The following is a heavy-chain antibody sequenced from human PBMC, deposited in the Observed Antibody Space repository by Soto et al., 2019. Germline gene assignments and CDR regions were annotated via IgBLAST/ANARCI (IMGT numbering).Heavy chain of an antibody. J-gene: IGHJ4*02. V-gene: IGHV3-9*01. CDR2: ISWDGATI. CDR3: ARGDTRDS. Sequence: EVQMVESGGGLVQPGRSLRLSCAASGLTFDSFAIQWVRQAPGKGLEWVSSISWDGATIAYADAVKGRLTISRDNAKKLAFLQMNSLRSDDSAFYYCARGDTRDSWGQRTLVTVSS. CDR1: GLTFDSFA. D-gene: IGHD5-18*01.